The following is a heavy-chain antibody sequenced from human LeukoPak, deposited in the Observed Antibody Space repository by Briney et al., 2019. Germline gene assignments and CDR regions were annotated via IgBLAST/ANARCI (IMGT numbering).Heavy chain of an antibody. V-gene: IGHV4-4*02. CDR2: IYHSGST. CDR1: GGSISSSNW. D-gene: IGHD2-15*01. J-gene: IGHJ6*03. Sequence: SETLSLTCAVSGGSISSSNWWSWVRQPPGKGLEWIGEIYHSGSTNYNPSLKSRVTMSVDTSKNQFSLKLSSVTAADTAVYYCARDGGSYYMDVWGKGTTVTISS. CDR3: ARDGGSYYMDV.